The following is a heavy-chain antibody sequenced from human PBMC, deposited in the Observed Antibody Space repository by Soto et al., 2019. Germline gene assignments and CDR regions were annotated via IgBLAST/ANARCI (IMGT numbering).Heavy chain of an antibody. D-gene: IGHD2-2*02. CDR2: ISDSGTT. J-gene: IGHJ5*02. CDR1: GDSISGGGYY. Sequence: SETLSLTCTVSGDSISGGGYYWSWIRQHPGKGLEWIGFISDSGTTYYNPSLKSRVTISVDTSRNQFSLNLNSVTAADTAVYYCAKDPLYGWFDPWGQGTLGTVS. CDR3: AKDPLYGWFDP. V-gene: IGHV4-31*03.